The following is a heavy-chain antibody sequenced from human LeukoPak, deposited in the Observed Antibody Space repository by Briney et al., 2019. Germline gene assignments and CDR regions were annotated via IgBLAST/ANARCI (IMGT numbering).Heavy chain of an antibody. V-gene: IGHV7-4-1*02. J-gene: IGHJ4*02. CDR3: ARGEWPDY. Sequence: ASVKVSCKASGYTFTSYGISWVRQAPGQGLEWMGRINTNTGNPTYAQGFTGRYVFSLDTSVSTTYLQISSLKAEDTAVYYCARGEWPDYWGQGTLVTVSS. D-gene: IGHD3-3*01. CDR2: INTNTGNP. CDR1: GYTFTSYG.